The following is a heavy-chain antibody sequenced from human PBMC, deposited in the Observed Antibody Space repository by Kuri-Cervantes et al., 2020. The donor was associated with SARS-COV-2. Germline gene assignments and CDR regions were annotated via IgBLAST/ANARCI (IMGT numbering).Heavy chain of an antibody. CDR3: ARAYSSSGRHYYGMDV. CDR2: INHSGST. D-gene: IGHD6-13*01. Sequence: SQTLSLTCAVYGGSFSGYYWSWIRQPPGKGLEWIGEINHSGSTNYNPSLESRVTISVDTSKNQFSLKLSSVTAADTAVYYCARAYSSSGRHYYGMDVWGQGTTVTVSS. J-gene: IGHJ6*02. V-gene: IGHV4-34*01. CDR1: GGSFSGYY.